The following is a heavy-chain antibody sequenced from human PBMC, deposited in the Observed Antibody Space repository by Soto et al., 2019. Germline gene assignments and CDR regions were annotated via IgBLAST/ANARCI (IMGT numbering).Heavy chain of an antibody. Sequence: QVQLVESGGGVVQPGRSLRLSCAASGFTFSSYGMHWVRQAPGKGLEWVAVISYDGSNKYYADSVKDRFTISRDNSKNTLYLQMNSLRAEDTAVYYCAKDPSGAVAEDWGQGTLVTVSS. V-gene: IGHV3-30*18. J-gene: IGHJ4*02. CDR3: AKDPSGAVAED. D-gene: IGHD6-19*01. CDR1: GFTFSSYG. CDR2: ISYDGSNK.